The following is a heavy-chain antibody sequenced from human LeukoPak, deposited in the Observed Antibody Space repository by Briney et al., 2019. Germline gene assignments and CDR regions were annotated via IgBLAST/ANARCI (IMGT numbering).Heavy chain of an antibody. J-gene: IGHJ4*02. D-gene: IGHD6-13*01. CDR3: ARAEGEQLVPTGVDS. Sequence: ASVKVSCKASGYTFTSYDINWVRQATGQGLEWMGWMNPNSGNTGYAQKFQGRVTMTRNTSISTAYMELSSLRSEDTAVYYCARAEGEQLVPTGVDSWGQGTLVTVSS. V-gene: IGHV1-8*01. CDR2: MNPNSGNT. CDR1: GYTFTSYD.